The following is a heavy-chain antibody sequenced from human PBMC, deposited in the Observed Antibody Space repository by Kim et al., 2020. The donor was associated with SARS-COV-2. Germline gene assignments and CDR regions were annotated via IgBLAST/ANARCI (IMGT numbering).Heavy chain of an antibody. V-gene: IGHV3-7*01. J-gene: IGHJ4*02. D-gene: IGHD1-7*01. Sequence: VDSVKGRLHISRDNAKNSLYLQMNSLRAEDTSVYYCARRRNWNYDHYFDYWGQGTLVTVSS. CDR3: ARRRNWNYDHYFDY.